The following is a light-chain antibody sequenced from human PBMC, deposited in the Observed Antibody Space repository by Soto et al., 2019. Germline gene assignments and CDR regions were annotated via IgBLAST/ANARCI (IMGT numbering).Light chain of an antibody. CDR3: SSYTSSSTLYV. CDR2: DVG. J-gene: IGLJ1*01. V-gene: IGLV2-14*04. CDR1: SSDVGGYNY. Sequence: TSSDVGGYNYVSWYQQHPGKAPKLMIYDVGNRPSGVSNRFSGSKSGNTASLTISGLQAEDGADYYCSSYTSSSTLYVFGTGTKVTVL.